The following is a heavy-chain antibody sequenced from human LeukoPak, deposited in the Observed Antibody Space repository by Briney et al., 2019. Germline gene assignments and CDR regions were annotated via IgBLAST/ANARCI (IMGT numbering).Heavy chain of an antibody. CDR1: GFTFSDYA. Sequence: GGSLRLSCAASGFTFSDYAMSWVRQAPGKRLGWGSVISGIGGSGGSTYYADSVKGRFTISRDNSKHTLYLQMNSLRAEDTAVYYCAKEGCTFTTCYINCWGQGTLVTVSS. CDR3: AKEGCTFTTCYINC. V-gene: IGHV3-23*01. J-gene: IGHJ4*02. D-gene: IGHD2-2*02. CDR2: ISGIGGSGGST.